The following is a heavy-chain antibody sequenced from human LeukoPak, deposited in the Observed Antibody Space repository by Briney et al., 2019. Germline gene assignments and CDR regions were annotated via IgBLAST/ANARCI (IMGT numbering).Heavy chain of an antibody. Sequence: ASVKVSCKASGYTFTSYYMHWVRQAPGQGLEWMGIINPSGGSTSYAQKFQGRVTMTRDTSTSTVYMELSSLRSEDTAVYYCARAANPTYYYDSSGYSAFDAFDIWGQGTMVTVSS. J-gene: IGHJ3*02. CDR1: GYTFTSYY. CDR3: ARAANPTYYYDSSGYSAFDAFDI. D-gene: IGHD3-22*01. V-gene: IGHV1-46*01. CDR2: INPSGGST.